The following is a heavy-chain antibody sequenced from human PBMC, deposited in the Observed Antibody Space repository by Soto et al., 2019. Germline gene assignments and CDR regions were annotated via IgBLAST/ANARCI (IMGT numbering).Heavy chain of an antibody. CDR3: ARGPLRSPLFYDSSGYYRY. CDR2: INHSGST. J-gene: IGHJ4*02. CDR1: GGSFSGYY. Sequence: LSLTCAVYGGSFSGYYWSWIRQPPGKGLEWIGEINHSGSTNYNPSLKSRVTISVDTSKNQFSLKLSSATAADTAVYYCARGPLRSPLFYDSSGYYRYWGQGTLVTVSS. V-gene: IGHV4-34*01. D-gene: IGHD3-22*01.